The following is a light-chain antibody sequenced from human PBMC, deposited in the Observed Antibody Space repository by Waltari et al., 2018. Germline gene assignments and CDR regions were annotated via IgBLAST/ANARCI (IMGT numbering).Light chain of an antibody. CDR3: ASSRSDSTVV. J-gene: IGLJ3*02. V-gene: IGLV2-14*03. CDR2: DVT. Sequence: QSALTQPASVSGSPGQSISISCTGTHSDIGLHDLVPWFQQYPGKVPNLLIYDVTNRPSGVSHRFSGSKSGNTATLTISGLQTEDEADYYCASSRSDSTVVFGGGTKLTVL. CDR1: HSDIGLHDL.